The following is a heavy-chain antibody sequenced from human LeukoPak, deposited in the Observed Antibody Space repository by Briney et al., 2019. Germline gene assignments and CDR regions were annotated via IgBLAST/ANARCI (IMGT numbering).Heavy chain of an antibody. J-gene: IGHJ4*02. CDR1: GYTFTGYY. D-gene: IGHD2-2*01. CDR2: INPNSGGT. CDR3: ARANALYCSSTSCLFDY. Sequence: ASVKVSCKASGYTFTGYYMHWVRQAPGQGLEWMAWINPNSGGTYYAQNFHDRITMTRDTSISTVYMELSRPRSDDTAIYYCARANALYCSSTSCLFDYWGQGTLVTVSS. V-gene: IGHV1-2*02.